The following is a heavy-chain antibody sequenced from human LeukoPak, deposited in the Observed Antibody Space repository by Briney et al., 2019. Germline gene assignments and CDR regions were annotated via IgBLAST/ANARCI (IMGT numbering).Heavy chain of an antibody. CDR1: GFTFSSYA. CDR2: ISGSGRDT. V-gene: IGHV3-23*01. J-gene: IGHJ4*02. CDR3: AKPHFDGYYFYFDH. Sequence: GGSLRLSCTASGFTFSSYAMNWVRQAPGKGPEWVSGISGSGRDTYSADSGKGRFTISRDNSKNTLYLQMHSLRVEDTAVYYCAKPHFDGYYFYFDHWGQGTLVTVSS. D-gene: IGHD3-22*01.